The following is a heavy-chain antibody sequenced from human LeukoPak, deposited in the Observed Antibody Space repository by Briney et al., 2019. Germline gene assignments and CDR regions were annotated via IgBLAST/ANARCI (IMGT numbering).Heavy chain of an antibody. CDR2: ISYDGSNK. CDR3: ARDQLLRYFDY. Sequence: GRSLRLSCAASGFTFSSYAMHWVRQAPGKGLEWVAVISYDGSNKYYADSVKGRFTISRDNSKNTLYLQMNSLRAEDTAVYYCARDQLLRYFDYWGQGTLVTVSS. CDR1: GFTFSSYA. D-gene: IGHD2-2*01. V-gene: IGHV3-30-3*01. J-gene: IGHJ4*02.